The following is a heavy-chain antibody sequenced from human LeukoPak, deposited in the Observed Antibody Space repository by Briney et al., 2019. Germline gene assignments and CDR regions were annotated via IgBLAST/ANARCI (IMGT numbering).Heavy chain of an antibody. D-gene: IGHD5-24*01. Sequence: SETLSLTCAVYGGSFSGYYWSWIRQPPGKGLEWIGEINHSGSTNYNPSLKSRVTISVDTSKNQFSLKLSSVTAADTAVYYCARGGDGYNSPFDYWGQGIPVTVSS. J-gene: IGHJ4*02. CDR2: INHSGST. CDR3: ARGGDGYNSPFDY. CDR1: GGSFSGYY. V-gene: IGHV4-34*01.